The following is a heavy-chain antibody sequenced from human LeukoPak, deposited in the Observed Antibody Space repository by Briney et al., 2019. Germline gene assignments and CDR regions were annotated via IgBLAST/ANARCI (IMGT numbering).Heavy chain of an antibody. J-gene: IGHJ6*03. V-gene: IGHV1-18*01. CDR3: ARAPRYSSGWYSDEYYYMDV. D-gene: IGHD6-19*01. CDR2: ISAYNGNT. Sequence: GASVKVSCKASGYAFTSYGISWVRQAPGQGLEWMGWISAYNGNTNYAQKLQGRVTMTTDTSTSTAYMELRSLRSDDTAVYYCARAPRYSSGWYSDEYYYMDVWGKGTTVTVSS. CDR1: GYAFTSYG.